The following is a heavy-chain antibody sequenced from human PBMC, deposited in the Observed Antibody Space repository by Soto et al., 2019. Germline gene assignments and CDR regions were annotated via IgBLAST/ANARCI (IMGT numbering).Heavy chain of an antibody. V-gene: IGHV3-23*01. J-gene: IGHJ4*02. CDR2: IGGRGTSS. Sequence: VGSLRLSCAASGFTFSNYAMSWVRQAPGKGLEWVSGIGGRGTSSYYADSVKGRFAISRDNSYNTLFLQLHSLRAEDTAVYYCAKSRYADSSGDYYDFWGQGTRVTVSS. CDR3: AKSRYADSSGDYYDF. D-gene: IGHD3-22*01. CDR1: GFTFSNYA.